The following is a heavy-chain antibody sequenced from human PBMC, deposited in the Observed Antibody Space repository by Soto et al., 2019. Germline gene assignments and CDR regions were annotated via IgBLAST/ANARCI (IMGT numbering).Heavy chain of an antibody. CDR1: GFTFSSYA. J-gene: IGHJ5*02. Sequence: HPGGSLRLSCAASGFTFSSYAMSWVRQAPGKGLEWVSAISGSGGSTYYADSVKGRFTISRDNSKNTLYLQMNSLRAEDTAVYYCAKDQVNRNWFDPWGQGTLVTVSS. V-gene: IGHV3-23*01. CDR3: AKDQVNRNWFDP. D-gene: IGHD2-21*01. CDR2: ISGSGGST.